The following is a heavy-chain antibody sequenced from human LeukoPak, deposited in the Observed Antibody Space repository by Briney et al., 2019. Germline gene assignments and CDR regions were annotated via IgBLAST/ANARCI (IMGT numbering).Heavy chain of an antibody. D-gene: IGHD4-11*01. J-gene: IGHJ6*02. CDR3: ARHTVTTTRVDYYYYYGMDV. V-gene: IGHV1-2*02. CDR1: GYTFTGYY. Sequence: ASVKVSCKASGYTFTGYYMHWVRQAPGQGLEWMGWINPNSGGTNYAQKFQGRVTMTRDTSISTAYMELSRLRSDDTAVYYCARHTVTTTRVDYYYYYGMDVWGQGTTVTVSS. CDR2: INPNSGGT.